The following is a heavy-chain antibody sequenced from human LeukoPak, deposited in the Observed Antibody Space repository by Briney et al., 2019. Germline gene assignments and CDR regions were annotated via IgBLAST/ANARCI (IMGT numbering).Heavy chain of an antibody. D-gene: IGHD6-6*01. Sequence: PGGSLRLSCAASGFTFSSYAMSWVRQAPGKGLEWVSAISGGGGGTYYADSVKGRFTISRDNSKNTLYLQMNSLRAEDTAIYYCAKDRSSRYYYYYMDVWGKGTTVTVSS. J-gene: IGHJ6*03. CDR2: ISGGGGGT. V-gene: IGHV3-23*01. CDR3: AKDRSSRYYYYYMDV. CDR1: GFTFSSYA.